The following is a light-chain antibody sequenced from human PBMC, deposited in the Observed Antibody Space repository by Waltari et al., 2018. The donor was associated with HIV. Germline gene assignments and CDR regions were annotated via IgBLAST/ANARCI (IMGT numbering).Light chain of an antibody. CDR2: RTS. Sequence: EVLLTQSPVTLSLSPGESVTLSCRASQSLGNDFVAWYKQKPGQPPRLLIVRTSSRAAGVPGRFSGSVSGTDFALTITGAEPEDFAVYYCQHYGGSPYTFGQGTKLDI. J-gene: IGKJ2*01. CDR3: QHYGGSPYT. CDR1: QSLGNDF. V-gene: IGKV3-20*01.